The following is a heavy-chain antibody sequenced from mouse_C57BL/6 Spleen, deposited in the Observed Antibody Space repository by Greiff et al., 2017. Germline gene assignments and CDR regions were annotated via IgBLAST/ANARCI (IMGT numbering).Heavy chain of an antibody. CDR1: GYTFTSYW. CDR2: INPSNGGT. CDR3: ARSGITTVVAYYFDY. D-gene: IGHD1-1*01. Sequence: VQLQQPGTELVKPGASVKLSCKASGYTFTSYWMHWVKQRPGQGLEWIGNINPSNGGTNYNEKFKSKATLTVDTSSSTAYMQLSSLTSEDSAFYYCARSGITTVVAYYFDYWGQGTTLTVSS. V-gene: IGHV1-53*01. J-gene: IGHJ2*01.